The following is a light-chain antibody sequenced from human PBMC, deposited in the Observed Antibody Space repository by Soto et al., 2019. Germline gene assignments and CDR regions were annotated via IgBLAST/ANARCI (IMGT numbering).Light chain of an antibody. CDR1: QSISSW. Sequence: DVKITQSPSTLSASVGDRVTITCRASQSISSWLAWYQQKPGKAPKLLVYKASSLESGVPSRFSGSGSGTEITLTISSLQPDDFATYYCQQYNSYSTFGQGTKVDIK. J-gene: IGKJ1*01. V-gene: IGKV1-5*03. CDR3: QQYNSYST. CDR2: KAS.